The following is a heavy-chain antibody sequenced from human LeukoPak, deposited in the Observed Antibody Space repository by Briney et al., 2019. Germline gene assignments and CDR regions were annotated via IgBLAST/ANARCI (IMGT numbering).Heavy chain of an antibody. D-gene: IGHD3-10*01. Sequence: SVKVSCKASGGTFSSYAISWVRQAPGQGLEWMGGIIPIFGTANYAQKFQGRVTITADKSTSTAYMELSSLRSEDTAVYYCARAIRGSKIASRYYFYYMDVWGKGTTVTVSS. J-gene: IGHJ6*03. V-gene: IGHV1-69*06. CDR3: ARAIRGSKIASRYYFYYMDV. CDR2: IIPIFGTA. CDR1: GGTFSSYA.